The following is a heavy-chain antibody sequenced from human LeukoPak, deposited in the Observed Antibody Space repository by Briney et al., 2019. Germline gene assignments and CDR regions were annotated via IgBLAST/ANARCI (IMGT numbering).Heavy chain of an antibody. J-gene: IGHJ4*02. CDR2: ISYDGSNK. CDR3: AKNEFPYTVTRVGLDY. Sequence: GGALRLSCGACGFTFSSYGMHWVGQAPGKGLEGVAGISYDGSNKYYADSVKGRFTISRDNSKNTLYLQMNSLRAEDTAVYYCAKNEFPYTVTRVGLDYWGQGTLVTVSS. D-gene: IGHD4-17*01. V-gene: IGHV3-30*18. CDR1: GFTFSSYG.